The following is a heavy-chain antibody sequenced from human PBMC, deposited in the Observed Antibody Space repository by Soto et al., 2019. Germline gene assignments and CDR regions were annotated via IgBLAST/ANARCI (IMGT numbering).Heavy chain of an antibody. Sequence: SAKVSCKASSYTFTSYYMHWVRQAPGQGLEWMGIINPSGGSTSYAQNFQGRVTMTRDTSTSTVYMELSSLRSEDTAVYYCAMSSSGYYYFWFDPWGQGTLVTVSS. D-gene: IGHD3-22*01. CDR2: INPSGGST. V-gene: IGHV1-46*01. J-gene: IGHJ5*02. CDR3: AMSSSGYYYFWFDP. CDR1: SYTFTSYY.